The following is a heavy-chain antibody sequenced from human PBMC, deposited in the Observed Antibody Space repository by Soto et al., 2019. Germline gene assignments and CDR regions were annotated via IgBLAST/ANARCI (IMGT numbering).Heavy chain of an antibody. J-gene: IGHJ4*02. CDR2: IHYSGNT. CDR3: ARRVTISGVVTNQFEF. D-gene: IGHD3-3*01. V-gene: IGHV4-39*01. CDR1: GGSVSNGGYY. Sequence: SETLSLSCTFSGGSVSNGGYYWGWIRQPPGKGLEWIADIHYSGNTHLNPSLKSRVIISVDTSKNLFSLKLSSVTAADTVVYYCARRVTISGVVTNQFEFWGQGTLVTVSS.